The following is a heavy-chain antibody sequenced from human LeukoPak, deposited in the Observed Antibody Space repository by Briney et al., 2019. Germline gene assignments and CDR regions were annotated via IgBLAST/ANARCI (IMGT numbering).Heavy chain of an antibody. CDR2: ISGSGGST. J-gene: IGHJ4*02. CDR3: ARSRGPNTFGGVHDY. D-gene: IGHD3-16*01. CDR1: GFTFSTYA. Sequence: PGGSLRLSCAASGFTFSTYAMSWVRQAPGKGLEWVSGISGSGGSTYHADSVKGRFTISRDNSKNTLYLQMNSLRAEDTAVYYCARSRGPNTFGGVHDYWGQGTLFTVSS. V-gene: IGHV3-23*01.